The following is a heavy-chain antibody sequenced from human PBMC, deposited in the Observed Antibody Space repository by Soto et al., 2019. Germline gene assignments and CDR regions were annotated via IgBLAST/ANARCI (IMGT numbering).Heavy chain of an antibody. V-gene: IGHV3-23*01. J-gene: IGHJ6*02. CDR1: GFTFSSYA. D-gene: IGHD3-10*01. CDR2: ISGSGGST. CDR3: AKAKSGSPYYYYGMDV. Sequence: EVQLLESGGGLVQPGGSLRLSCAASGFTFSSYAMSWVHQAPGKGLEWVSAISGSGGSTYYADSVKGRFTISRDNSKNTLYLQMNSLRAEDTAVYYCAKAKSGSPYYYYGMDVWGQGTTVTVSS.